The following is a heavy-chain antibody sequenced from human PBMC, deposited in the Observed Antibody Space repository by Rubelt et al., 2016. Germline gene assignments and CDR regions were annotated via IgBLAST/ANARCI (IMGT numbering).Heavy chain of an antibody. CDR1: GGSFSGYY. V-gene: IGHV4-34*01. J-gene: IGHJ4*02. CDR2: INHSGST. CDR3: ARIRRGSGKRNLLFDY. D-gene: IGHD3-10*01. Sequence: QVQLQQWGAGLLKPSETLSLTCAVYGGSFSGYYWSWIRQPPGKGLEWIGEINHSGSTNSNPSLKSRVTISVDTSKNQVSRKLSSVTAADTAVYYCARIRRGSGKRNLLFDYWGQGTLVTVSS.